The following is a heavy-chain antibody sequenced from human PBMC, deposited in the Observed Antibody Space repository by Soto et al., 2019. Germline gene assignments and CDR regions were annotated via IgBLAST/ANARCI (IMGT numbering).Heavy chain of an antibody. D-gene: IGHD2-21*02. V-gene: IGHV4-34*01. CDR3: ARHPSDFWFDP. Sequence: ETLSLTCAVYGGSFSGYYWTWIRQPPGTGLEWIGEINHSGSTNYNPSLKSRVTISVDTSKNQFSLKLTSATAADTAVYYCARHPSDFWFDPWGQGTLVTVSS. J-gene: IGHJ5*02. CDR1: GGSFSGYY. CDR2: INHSGST.